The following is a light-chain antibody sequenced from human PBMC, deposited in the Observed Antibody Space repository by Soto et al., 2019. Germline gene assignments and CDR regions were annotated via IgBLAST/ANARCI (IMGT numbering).Light chain of an antibody. CDR2: GSS. V-gene: IGKV3-15*01. J-gene: IGKJ2*01. Sequence: EIVMTQSPATLSVSPGERATLSCRASQSVSSNLAWYQQKPGQAPRLLIYGSSTRAIGILARFSGSGSGTEFTLTISSLQSEDSAVYYCQQYNNWPLYTFGQGTKLEIK. CDR3: QQYNNWPLYT. CDR1: QSVSSN.